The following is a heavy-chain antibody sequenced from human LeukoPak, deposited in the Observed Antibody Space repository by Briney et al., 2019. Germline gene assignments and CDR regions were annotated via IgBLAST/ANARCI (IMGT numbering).Heavy chain of an antibody. CDR2: INPNSSGT. J-gene: IGHJ4*02. CDR3: WREVSSGEWDS. D-gene: IGHD3-10*01. V-gene: IGHV1-2*02. CDR1: GYTFTGYY. Sequence: ASVKVSCKASGYTFTGYYMHWVRQAPGQGLEWMGWINPNSSGTNDVQKFQSSVTMTRDTSISTPYIVLRRLMSADTTVYYYWREVSSGEWDSWGQGNLLTVSS.